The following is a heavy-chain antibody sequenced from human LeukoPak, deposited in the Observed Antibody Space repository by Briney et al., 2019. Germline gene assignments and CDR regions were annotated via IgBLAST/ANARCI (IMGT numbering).Heavy chain of an antibody. J-gene: IGHJ6*03. Sequence: GGSLRLSCAASGFTFSTYWMSWVRQAPGKGLEWVANIQQDGSEKYYVDSVKGRFTISRDNAKNSLYLQMNSLRAEDTAVYYCSGSYYYYMDVWGKGTTVTVSS. CDR3: SGSYYYYMDV. D-gene: IGHD1-26*01. CDR2: IQQDGSEK. CDR1: GFTFSTYW. V-gene: IGHV3-7*01.